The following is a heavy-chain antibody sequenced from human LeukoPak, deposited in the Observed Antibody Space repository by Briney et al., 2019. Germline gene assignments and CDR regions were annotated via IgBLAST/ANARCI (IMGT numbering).Heavy chain of an antibody. CDR2: IYSGGST. Sequence: GGSLRLSCAASGFTVSSNYMSWVRQAPGKGLEWVSVIYSGGSTYYADSVKGGFTISRDNSKNTLYLQMNSLRAEDTAVYYCAGTFGGVIAFDFDYWGQGTLVTVSS. D-gene: IGHD3-16*02. CDR1: GFTVSSNY. CDR3: AGTFGGVIAFDFDY. J-gene: IGHJ4*02. V-gene: IGHV3-66*01.